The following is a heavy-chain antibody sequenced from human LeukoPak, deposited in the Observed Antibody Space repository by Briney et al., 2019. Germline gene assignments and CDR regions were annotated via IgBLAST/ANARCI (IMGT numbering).Heavy chain of an antibody. V-gene: IGHV4-59*01. D-gene: IGHD1-1*01. CDR2: IYYSGST. CDR1: GGSISSYF. J-gene: IGHJ4*02. CDR3: ARSFRLDGTSGYFDY. Sequence: PSENPSLTCTVSGGSISSYFWSWIRQPPGEGLEWIGYIYYSGSTNYNPSLKSRVTISVDTSKNQFSLKLSSVTAADTAVYYCARSFRLDGTSGYFDYWGQGTLVTVSS.